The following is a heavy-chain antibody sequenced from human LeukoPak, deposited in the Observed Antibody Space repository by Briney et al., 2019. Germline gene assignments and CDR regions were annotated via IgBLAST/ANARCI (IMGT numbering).Heavy chain of an antibody. V-gene: IGHV1-69*05. CDR3: AREGGIPRRDGYNFDY. CDR2: IIPIFGTA. Sequence: SVKVSCKASGGTFSSYAISWVRQAPGQGLEWVGRIIPIFGTANYAQKFQGRVTITTDESTSTAYMELSSLRSEDTAVYYCAREGGIPRRDGYNFDYWGQGTLVTVSS. J-gene: IGHJ4*02. D-gene: IGHD5-24*01. CDR1: GGTFSSYA.